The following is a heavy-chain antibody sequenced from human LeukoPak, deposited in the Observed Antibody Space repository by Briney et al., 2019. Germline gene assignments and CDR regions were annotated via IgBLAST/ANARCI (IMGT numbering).Heavy chain of an antibody. V-gene: IGHV3-66*01. CDR2: IYSGGST. D-gene: IGHD2-15*01. CDR1: GFTVSSNY. J-gene: IGHJ6*02. Sequence: GGSLRLSCAASGFTVSSNYMSWVRQAPGKGLEWVSIIYSGGSTYYADSVKGRFTISRDNSKNTLYLQMNSLRAEDTAVYYCARDFKVAATLEDYYYGMDVWGQGTTVTVSS. CDR3: ARDFKVAATLEDYYYGMDV.